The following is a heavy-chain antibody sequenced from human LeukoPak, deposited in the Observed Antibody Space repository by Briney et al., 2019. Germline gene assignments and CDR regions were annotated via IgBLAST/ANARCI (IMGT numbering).Heavy chain of an antibody. V-gene: IGHV4-59*11. J-gene: IGHJ4*02. D-gene: IGHD3-16*01. CDR3: ARRRGGFGEGEFDY. CDR2: VHSSGGT. Sequence: SEALSLTCAVSGGSISTHYWNWLRQPPGKELEWIGQVHSSGGTISNPSLKSRVTMSLDTSNNQLSLELRSVTAADTAVYYCARRRGGFGEGEFDYWGQGALVTVSA. CDR1: GGSISTHY.